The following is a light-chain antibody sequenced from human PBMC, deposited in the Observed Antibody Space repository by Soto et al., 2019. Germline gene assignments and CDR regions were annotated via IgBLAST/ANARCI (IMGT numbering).Light chain of an antibody. Sequence: EIVMTQSPATLSVSPGERATLSCRASQSVSSNLAWYQQTPGQAPRLLMYVASTRAPGIPARFSGSGSGTEFTLTISSLQSEDFAVYYCQQYDNWPRTFGQGTKVDIK. J-gene: IGKJ1*01. CDR3: QQYDNWPRT. CDR2: VAS. CDR1: QSVSSN. V-gene: IGKV3-15*01.